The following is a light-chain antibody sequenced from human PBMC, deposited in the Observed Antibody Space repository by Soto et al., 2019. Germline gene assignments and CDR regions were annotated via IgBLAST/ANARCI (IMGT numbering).Light chain of an antibody. V-gene: IGKV4-1*01. CDR2: WSS. J-gene: IGKJ5*01. CDR3: QQYYNTPIT. CDR1: QSVLRNSDNKNY. Sequence: EIVLTQSPDSLAVSLGERATINCKSSQSVLRNSDNKNYLNWYQQKPGQPPKALIYWSSTRESGVPDRFSGSGSGTDFTLTISSLQAEDVAVYYCQQYYNTPITFGQGTRLEIK.